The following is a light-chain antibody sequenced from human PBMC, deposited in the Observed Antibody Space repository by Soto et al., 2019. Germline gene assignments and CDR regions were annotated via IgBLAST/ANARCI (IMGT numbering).Light chain of an antibody. J-gene: IGLJ1*01. V-gene: IGLV2-14*01. Sequence: QSALTQPASVSGSPGQSITISCTGTSSDVGGYNYVSWYQQHPGKAPKLMIYDVSNRPSGVPNRFSGSKSGNTASLTISGLQPEDGADYYCGLYTSSSTLVFGPGTKVTVL. CDR3: GLYTSSSTLV. CDR1: SSDVGGYNY. CDR2: DVS.